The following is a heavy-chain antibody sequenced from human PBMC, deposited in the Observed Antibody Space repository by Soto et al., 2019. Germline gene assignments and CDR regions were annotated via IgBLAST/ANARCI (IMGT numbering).Heavy chain of an antibody. CDR3: ARDGRVVTAAIGSHDYYYYGMDV. CDR2: ICYEGSNK. Sequence: PLMLSCPASGSTCRNYGMYWVRQAPGKGLESLAFICYEGSNKYYADSVKGRFSISRDNSKNKLYLQMKSLRAEDTAVYYCARDGRVVTAAIGSHDYYYYGMDVWGQGSTVTVT. J-gene: IGHJ6*02. CDR1: GSTCRNYG. V-gene: IGHV3-33*01. D-gene: IGHD2-2*02.